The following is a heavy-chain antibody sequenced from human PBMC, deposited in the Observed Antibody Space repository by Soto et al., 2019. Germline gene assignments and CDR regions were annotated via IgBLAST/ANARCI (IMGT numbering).Heavy chain of an antibody. D-gene: IGHD1-1*01. J-gene: IGHJ4*02. Sequence: GGFLRLSCAASGFPFSFYSMNWVRQAPGKGLEWISYITSTSSAINYADSVRGRFTISRDNAMRSLFLHMNSLRDEDTAVYYCARDGKGAAYTHGPYYFDYWGQGALVPVSS. CDR1: GFPFSFYS. V-gene: IGHV3-48*02. CDR2: ITSTSSAI. CDR3: ARDGKGAAYTHGPYYFDY.